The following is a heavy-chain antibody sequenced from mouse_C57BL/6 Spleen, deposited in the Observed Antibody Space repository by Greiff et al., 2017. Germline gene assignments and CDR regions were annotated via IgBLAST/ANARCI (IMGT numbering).Heavy chain of an antibody. V-gene: IGHV1-81*01. CDR3: ARDDYDYDGYAMDY. CDR2: IYPRSGTT. Sequence: VQLQQSGAELARPGASVKLSCKASGYTFTSYGISWVKQRTGQGLEWIGEIYPRSGTTYYNEKLKGKATLTADKSASTAYMELRSLTSEDSSVYFCARDDYDYDGYAMDYWGQGTTVTVSS. J-gene: IGHJ4*01. CDR1: GYTFTSYG. D-gene: IGHD2-4*01.